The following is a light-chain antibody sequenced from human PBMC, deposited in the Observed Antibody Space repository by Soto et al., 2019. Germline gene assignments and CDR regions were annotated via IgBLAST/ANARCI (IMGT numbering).Light chain of an antibody. V-gene: IGLV2-14*01. CDR1: GSDIGAYNY. CDR2: EVT. CDR3: SSYTFTSTLGV. J-gene: IGLJ3*02. Sequence: QSVLTQPASVSGSPGQSITISCTGTGSDIGAYNYVSWYQHHPGKAPKLIIYEVTNRPSGISNRFSGSKSGNTASLTISGLQAEDEADYYCSSYTFTSTLGVFGGGTKLTVL.